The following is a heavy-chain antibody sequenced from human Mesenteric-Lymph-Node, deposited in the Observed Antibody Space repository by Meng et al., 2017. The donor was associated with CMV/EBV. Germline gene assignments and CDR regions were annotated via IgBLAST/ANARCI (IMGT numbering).Heavy chain of an antibody. CDR3: AREDDDVFDY. CDR1: GNTFTGYY. J-gene: IGHJ4*02. Sequence: ASVKVSCKTSGNTFTGYYIHWVRQAPGQGPEWMGWINPRSGGTNFAQKFLGRVALTRDTAITTAYMEMTGLRSDDTAVYYCAREDDDVFDYWGQGTLVTVSS. CDR2: INPRSGGT. D-gene: IGHD1-1*01. V-gene: IGHV1-2*02.